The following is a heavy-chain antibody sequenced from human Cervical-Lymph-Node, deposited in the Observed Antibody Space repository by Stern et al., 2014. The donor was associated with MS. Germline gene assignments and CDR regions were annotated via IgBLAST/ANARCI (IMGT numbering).Heavy chain of an antibody. J-gene: IGHJ3*02. D-gene: IGHD3-22*01. V-gene: IGHV3-30*04. Sequence: VQLVESGGGVVQPGRSLRLSCAASGFTFSSYAMHWVRQAPGKGLEWVAVISYDGSNKYYADSVKGRFTISRDNSKNTLYLQMNSLRAEDTAVYYCARPYYYDSSGYYAPLIIWGQGTMVTVSS. CDR3: ARPYYYDSSGYYAPLII. CDR1: GFTFSSYA. CDR2: ISYDGSNK.